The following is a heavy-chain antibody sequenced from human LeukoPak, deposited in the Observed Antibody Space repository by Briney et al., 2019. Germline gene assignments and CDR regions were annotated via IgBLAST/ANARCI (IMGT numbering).Heavy chain of an antibody. CDR3: AKDTGGFYFYYLDV. D-gene: IGHD2-8*02. CDR2: ISNDGSQK. V-gene: IGHV3-30*18. Sequence: GGSLRLSCAGSGFSFNTYAIHWVRQAPGKGLEWVAGISNDGSQKYYADSVKGRFTISRENHMNTLYLQMTSLRPEDTAIYYCAKDTGGFYFYYLDVWGKGPRPSSP. J-gene: IGHJ6*03. CDR1: GFSFNTYA.